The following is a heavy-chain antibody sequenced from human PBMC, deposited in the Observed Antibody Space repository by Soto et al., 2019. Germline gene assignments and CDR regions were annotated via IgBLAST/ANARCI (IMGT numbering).Heavy chain of an antibody. CDR3: ARDHPYGDYYYGMDV. D-gene: IGHD4-17*01. V-gene: IGHV3-11*01. CDR2: ISSSGSTI. Sequence: GGSLRLSCAASGFTFSDYYMSWIRQAPGKGLEWVSYISSSGSTIYYADSVKGRFTISRDNAKNSLYLQMNSLRAEDTAVYYCARDHPYGDYYYGMDVWGQGTTVTVSS. J-gene: IGHJ6*02. CDR1: GFTFSDYY.